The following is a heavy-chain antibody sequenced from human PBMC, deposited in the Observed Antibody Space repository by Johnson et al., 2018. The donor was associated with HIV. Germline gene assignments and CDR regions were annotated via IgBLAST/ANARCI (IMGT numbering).Heavy chain of an antibody. J-gene: IGHJ3*02. CDR3: ARAGSSSDDAFDI. Sequence: VQLVESGGGLVKPGGSLRLSCAASGFTFSSYAMHWVRQAPGKGLEYVSAISSNGGSTYYANSVKGRFTISRDNSKNTLYLQMNSLRAEDTAVYYCARAGSSSDDAFDIWGQGTMVTVSS. CDR2: ISSNGGST. CDR1: GFTFSSYA. D-gene: IGHD6-6*01. V-gene: IGHV3-64*01.